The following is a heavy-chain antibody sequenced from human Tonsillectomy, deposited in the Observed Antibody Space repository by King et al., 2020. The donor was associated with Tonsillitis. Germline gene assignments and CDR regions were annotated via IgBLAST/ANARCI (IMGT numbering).Heavy chain of an antibody. CDR2: ISGSGSNT. Sequence: VQLVESGGGLVQPGGSLRLSCAASGFSFSSYAMYWVRQAPGKGLEWVSSISGSGSNTYYADSVKGRFTISRDISKNTLYLQMNSLRAEDTAVYFCAKGLYTDGYSYDYCDYWRQGTLVTVSS. CDR1: GFSFSSYA. V-gene: IGHV3-23*04. D-gene: IGHD5-24*01. CDR3: AKGLYTDGYSYDYCDY. J-gene: IGHJ4*02.